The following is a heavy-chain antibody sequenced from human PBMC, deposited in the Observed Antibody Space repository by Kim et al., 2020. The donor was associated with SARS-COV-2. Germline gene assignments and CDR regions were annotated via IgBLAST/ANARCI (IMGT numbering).Heavy chain of an antibody. Sequence: ASVKVSCKASGYTFTSYAMHWVRQAPGQRLEWMGWINAGNGNTKYSQKFQGRVTITRDTSASTAYMELSSLRSEDTAVYYCARSGQWLGTFDIWGQGTMVTVSS. V-gene: IGHV1-3*01. D-gene: IGHD6-19*01. CDR2: INAGNGNT. CDR3: ARSGQWLGTFDI. CDR1: GYTFTSYA. J-gene: IGHJ3*02.